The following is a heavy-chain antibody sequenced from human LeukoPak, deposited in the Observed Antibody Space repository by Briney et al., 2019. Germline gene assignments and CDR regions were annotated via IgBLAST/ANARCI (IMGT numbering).Heavy chain of an antibody. J-gene: IGHJ4*02. CDR2: ISGSGGST. CDR3: AKERRDDSSGYYYAPRDYFDY. Sequence: GGSLRLSCAASGFTFSSYAMSWVRQAPGKGLEWVSFISGSGGSTYYADSVKGRFTISRDNSKNTLYLQMNSLRAEDTAVYYCAKERRDDSSGYYYAPRDYFDYWGQGTLVTVSS. D-gene: IGHD3-22*01. V-gene: IGHV3-23*01. CDR1: GFTFSSYA.